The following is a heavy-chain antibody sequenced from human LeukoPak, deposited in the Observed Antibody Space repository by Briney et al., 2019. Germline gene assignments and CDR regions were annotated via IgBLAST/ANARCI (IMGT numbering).Heavy chain of an antibody. Sequence: PGRSLRLSCAASGFTFSSYAMHWVRQAPGKGLEWVAVISYDGSNKYYADSVKGRFTISRDSSKNTLYLQMNSLRAEDTAVYYCATPLGVAGTGSAFDIWGQGTMVTVSS. CDR2: ISYDGSNK. CDR3: ATPLGVAGTGSAFDI. D-gene: IGHD6-19*01. V-gene: IGHV3-30-3*01. CDR1: GFTFSSYA. J-gene: IGHJ3*02.